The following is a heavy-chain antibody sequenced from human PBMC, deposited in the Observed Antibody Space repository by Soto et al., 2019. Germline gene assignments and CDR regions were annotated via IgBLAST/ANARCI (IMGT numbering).Heavy chain of an antibody. V-gene: IGHV3-21*01. CDR3: AREGGYCSGGSCYSEYYFEY. CDR1: GFTFSSYS. J-gene: IGHJ4*02. D-gene: IGHD2-15*01. Sequence: EVQLVESGGGLVKPGGSLRLSCAASGFTFSSYSMNWVRQAPGKGLEWVSSISSSSSYIYYADSVKGRFTISRDNAKNSLDLQRNSLRAEDTAVYYCAREGGYCSGGSCYSEYYFEYCGQGTLVTVSS. CDR2: ISSSSSYI.